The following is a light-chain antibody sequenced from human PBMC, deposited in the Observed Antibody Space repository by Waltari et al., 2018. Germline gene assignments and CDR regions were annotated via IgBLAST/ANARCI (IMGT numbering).Light chain of an antibody. CDR1: QSLSRNP. Sequence: EIVLTQSPGTLSLSTGQRATLSCRAGQSLSRNPLAWFQQRPGQAPRLLIYGTSRRATGIPDRFSGSGSGTDFTLIISRLEAEDSAIYYCQQYGNSPYTFGHGTKL. V-gene: IGKV3-20*01. CDR2: GTS. CDR3: QQYGNSPYT. J-gene: IGKJ2*01.